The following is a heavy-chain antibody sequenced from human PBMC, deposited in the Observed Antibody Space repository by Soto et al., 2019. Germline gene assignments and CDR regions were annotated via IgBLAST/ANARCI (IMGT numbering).Heavy chain of an antibody. CDR2: ISGSGGSP. CDR1: RFTFRSYA. Sequence: GGSLRPSCAASRFTFRSYAMSWVRQAPGKGLEWVSAISGSGGSPYYADSVKGRFTISRDNSKNTLYLQMNGLRAGDTDVFNCAKDRIQLCSSVDYWGQGTLVTVSS. V-gene: IGHV3-23*01. CDR3: AKDRIQLCSSVDY. J-gene: IGHJ4*02. D-gene: IGHD5-18*01.